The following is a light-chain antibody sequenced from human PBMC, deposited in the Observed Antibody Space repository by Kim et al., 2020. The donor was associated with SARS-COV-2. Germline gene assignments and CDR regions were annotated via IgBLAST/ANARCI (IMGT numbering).Light chain of an antibody. CDR2: QDS. V-gene: IGLV3-1*01. Sequence: SYELTQPPSVSVSQGQTASITCSGDKLGDKYACWYQQKPGQSPVLVIYQDSKRPSGIPERFSGSNSGNTATLTISGTQAMDEADYYCQAWDSSPNWVFGG. J-gene: IGLJ3*02. CDR1: KLGDKY. CDR3: QAWDSSPNWV.